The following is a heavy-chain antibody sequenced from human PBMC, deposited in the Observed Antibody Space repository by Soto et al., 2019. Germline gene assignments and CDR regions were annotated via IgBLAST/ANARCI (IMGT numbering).Heavy chain of an antibody. CDR2: INHSGST. D-gene: IGHD6-13*01. V-gene: IGHV4-34*01. Sequence: PSETLSLTCAVYGGSFIGYYWSWIRQPPGKGLEWIGEINHSGSTNYNPSLKSRVTISVDTSKNQFSLKLSSVTAADTAVYYCARHRLRQQLVYMYYYYGMDVWGQGTTVTSP. CDR3: ARHRLRQQLVYMYYYYGMDV. J-gene: IGHJ6*02. CDR1: GGSFIGYY.